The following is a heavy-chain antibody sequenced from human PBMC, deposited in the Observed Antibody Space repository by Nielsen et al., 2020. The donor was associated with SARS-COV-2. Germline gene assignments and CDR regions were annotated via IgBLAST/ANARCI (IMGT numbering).Heavy chain of an antibody. J-gene: IGHJ4*02. Sequence: ASVKVSCKASGYTFINYAIHWVRQAPGQRLEWMGWIDAGNGNTKYSQKFQDKVTITRDTSASTASMELTSLRSEDTAVYYCARGSGRYDYWGQGTLVTVSS. D-gene: IGHD1-26*01. CDR1: GYTFINYA. CDR2: IDAGNGNT. V-gene: IGHV1-3*01. CDR3: ARGSGRYDY.